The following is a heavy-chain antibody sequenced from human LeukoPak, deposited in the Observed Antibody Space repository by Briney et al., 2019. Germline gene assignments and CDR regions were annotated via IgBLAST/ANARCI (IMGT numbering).Heavy chain of an antibody. V-gene: IGHV1-69*13. D-gene: IGHD6-13*01. J-gene: IGHJ3*02. CDR2: IIPIFGTA. CDR1: GGTFSSYA. CDR3: ATSRQQQLVSAFDI. Sequence: SVKVSCKASGGTFSSYAISGVRQAPGQGLAWMGGIIPIFGTANYAQKFQGRVTITADESTSTAYIELSSLRSEDTAVYYCATSRQQQLVSAFDIWGQGTMVTVSS.